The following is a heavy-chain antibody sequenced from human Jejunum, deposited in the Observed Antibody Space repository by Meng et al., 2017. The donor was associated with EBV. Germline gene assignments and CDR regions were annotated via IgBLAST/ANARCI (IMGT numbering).Heavy chain of an antibody. CDR1: GYIFTDFA. J-gene: IGHJ4*01. CDR2: INPGTGGR. V-gene: IGHV1-3*01. CDR3: ARELGGRFNY. Sequence: QVHGGQAGAGVKESGASVKRSCKSSGYIFTDFALHWLRQAPGQSPEWMTWINPGTGGRQFSHKFQGRVTITSDTSASTVYMELSGLRSEDTAMYYCARELGGRFNYWGQGTLVTVSS. D-gene: IGHD1-26*01.